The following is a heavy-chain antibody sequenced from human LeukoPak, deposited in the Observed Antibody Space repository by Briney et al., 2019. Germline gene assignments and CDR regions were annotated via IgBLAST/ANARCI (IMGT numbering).Heavy chain of an antibody. CDR3: ASHGDYSDYMDV. CDR1: GYTLTELS. Sequence: SVKVSCKVSGYTLTELSMHWVRQAPGKGLEWMGGFDPEDGETIYAQKFQGRVTMTEDTSTDTAYMELSSLRSEDTAVYYCASHGDYSDYMDVWGKGTTVTVSS. V-gene: IGHV1-24*01. J-gene: IGHJ6*03. D-gene: IGHD4-17*01. CDR2: FDPEDGET.